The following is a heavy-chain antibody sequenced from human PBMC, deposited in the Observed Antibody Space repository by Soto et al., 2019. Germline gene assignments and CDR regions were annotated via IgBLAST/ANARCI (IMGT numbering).Heavy chain of an antibody. J-gene: IGHJ4*02. CDR3: TTEETSGYTHFDY. D-gene: IGHD5-12*01. V-gene: IGHV3-15*01. CDR2: IKSKTDGGTT. CDR1: GFTFSNAW. Sequence: PGGSLRLSCAASGFTFSNAWMSWVRQAPGKGLEWVGRIKSKTDGGTTDYAAPVKGRFTISRDDSKNTLYLQMNSLKTEDTAVYYCTTEETSGYTHFDYWGQGTLVTVSS.